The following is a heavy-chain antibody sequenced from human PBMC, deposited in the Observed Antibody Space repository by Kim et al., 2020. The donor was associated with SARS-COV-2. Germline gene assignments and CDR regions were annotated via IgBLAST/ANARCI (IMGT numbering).Heavy chain of an antibody. CDR2: IRSKANSYAT. Sequence: GGSLRLSCAASGFTFSGSAMHWVRQASGKGLEWVGRIRSKANSYATEYAASVKGRFTISRDDSKNTSYLQMNSLKSEDTAVYYCASYDYGSKQHLDYWGEAPLVT. CDR1: GFTFSGSA. J-gene: IGHJ4*02. CDR3: ASYDYGSKQHLDY. V-gene: IGHV3-73*01. D-gene: IGHD4-17*01.